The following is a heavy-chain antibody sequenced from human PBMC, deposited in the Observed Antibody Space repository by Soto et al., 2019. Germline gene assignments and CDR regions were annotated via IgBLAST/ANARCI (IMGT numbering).Heavy chain of an antibody. V-gene: IGHV3-23*01. CDR2: ISGSGGST. CDR1: GFTFSNSA. CDR3: AGASSWTRVDY. Sequence: GGSLRLSCAASGFTFSNSAMSWVRQAPGEGLEWVSAISGSGGSTYYADSMKGRFTISRDNSKSTLYLQMNSLRVEDTAVYYCAGASSWTRVDYGGQGTLVTVSS. J-gene: IGHJ4*02. D-gene: IGHD6-13*01.